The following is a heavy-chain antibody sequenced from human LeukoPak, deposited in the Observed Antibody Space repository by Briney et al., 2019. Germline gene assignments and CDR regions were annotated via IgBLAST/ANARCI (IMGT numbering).Heavy chain of an antibody. Sequence: GGSLRLSCAASGFTFSPYWMHWVRHAPGKGLVWVSRINGDGSSTDYADSVKGRFTISRDNAKNTLYLQMNSLTAEDTAVYYCARDRGYQMVDPWGQGTLVIVPS. CDR2: INGDGSST. J-gene: IGHJ5*02. V-gene: IGHV3-74*01. CDR3: ARDRGYQMVDP. D-gene: IGHD5-12*01. CDR1: GFTFSPYW.